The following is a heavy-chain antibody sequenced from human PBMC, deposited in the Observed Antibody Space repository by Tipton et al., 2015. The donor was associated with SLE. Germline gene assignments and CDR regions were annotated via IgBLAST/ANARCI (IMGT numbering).Heavy chain of an antibody. CDR1: GDSISSSSYY. V-gene: IGHV4-39*07. J-gene: IGHJ4*02. CDR3: TRERFWSGSFRFYFDF. CDR2: VYYTGNT. D-gene: IGHD3-3*01. Sequence: LRLSCIVSGDSISSSSYYWGWIRQPPGKGLEWVGTVYYTGNTFYNPSLKSRVTISVDTSKNQFSLNLSSVTAADTAIYYCTRERFWSGSFRFYFDFWGQGNLVSVSS.